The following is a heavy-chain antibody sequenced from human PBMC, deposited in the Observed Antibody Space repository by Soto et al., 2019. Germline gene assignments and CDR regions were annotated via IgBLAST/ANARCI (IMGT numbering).Heavy chain of an antibody. CDR1: GASISYGGYS. D-gene: IGHD5-12*01. V-gene: IGHV4-30-2*06. Sequence: QLRLQESGSGVVKTSESLSLTCTVFGASISYGGYSWSWIRQSPGRGLEWIGHITHLENTYFNPSFKSRVSMSIDRTKNHFSLKVTSLTAAYQGRYFCVRGGGNDPFEYWGQGILVTVAS. CDR2: ITHLENT. J-gene: IGHJ4*02. CDR3: VRGGGNDPFEY.